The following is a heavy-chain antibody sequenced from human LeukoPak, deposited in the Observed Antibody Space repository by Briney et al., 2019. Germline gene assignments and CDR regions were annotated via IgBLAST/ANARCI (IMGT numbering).Heavy chain of an antibody. V-gene: IGHV3-23*01. J-gene: IGHJ4*02. CDR2: ISGSGGST. Sequence: PGGSLRLSCAASGFTFSSYAMSWVRQAPGKGLEWVSAISGSGGSTYYANSVKGRFTISRDNSKNTLYLQMNSLRAEDTAVYYCAKDPIAAAGTKHLDYWGQGTLVTVSS. CDR1: GFTFSSYA. D-gene: IGHD6-13*01. CDR3: AKDPIAAAGTKHLDY.